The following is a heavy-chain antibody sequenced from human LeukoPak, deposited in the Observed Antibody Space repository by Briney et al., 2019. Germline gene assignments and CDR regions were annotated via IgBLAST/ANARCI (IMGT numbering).Heavy chain of an antibody. CDR2: INSDGSST. CDR1: GFTFSSYW. CDR3: ARDPVVPVGNWFDP. J-gene: IGHJ5*02. V-gene: IGHV3-74*01. Sequence: WGSLRLSCAASGFTFSSYWMHWVRQAPGKGLVWVSRINSDGSSTSYADSVKGRFTISRDNAKNTLYLQMNSLRAEDTAVYYCARDPVVPVGNWFDPWGQGTLVTVSS. D-gene: IGHD2-2*01.